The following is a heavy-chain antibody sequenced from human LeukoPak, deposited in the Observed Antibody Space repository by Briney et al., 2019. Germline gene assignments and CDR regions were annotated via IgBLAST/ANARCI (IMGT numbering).Heavy chain of an antibody. V-gene: IGHV3-53*01. CDR1: GFRVSNNY. D-gene: IGHD3-10*01. J-gene: IGHJ4*02. CDR2: IYSGGST. Sequence: PGGSLRLSCAASGFRVSNNYMSWVRQAPGKGLEWVSVIYSGGSTYYAHSVKGRFTISRDNSKNTLYLQMNSLRAEDTAVYYCARDLMVRGVFTTDYWGQGTLVTVSS. CDR3: ARDLMVRGVFTTDY.